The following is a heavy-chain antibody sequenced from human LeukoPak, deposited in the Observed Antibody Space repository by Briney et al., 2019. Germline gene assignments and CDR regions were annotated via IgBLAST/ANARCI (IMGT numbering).Heavy chain of an antibody. V-gene: IGHV3-13*01. CDR2: IGTAGDT. CDR3: ARAGPYYDSSGYDY. Sequence: GGSLRLSCAASGFTFSSYDMHWVRQATGKGLEWVSAIGTAGDTYYPGSVKGRFTISRENAKNSLYLQMNSLRAGDTAVYYCARAGPYYDSSGYDYWGQGTLVTVSP. J-gene: IGHJ4*02. D-gene: IGHD3-22*01. CDR1: GFTFSSYD.